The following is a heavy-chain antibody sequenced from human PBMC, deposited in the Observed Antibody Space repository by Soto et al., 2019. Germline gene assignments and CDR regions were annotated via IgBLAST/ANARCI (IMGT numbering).Heavy chain of an antibody. Sequence: GGSLRLSCAASGFTFSSYAMHWVRQAPGKGLEWVAVISYDGSNKYYADSVKGRFTISRDNSKSTLYLQMNSLRAEDTAVYYCARASVMTTKNSAAGTSFDYWGQGTLVTVSS. J-gene: IGHJ4*02. CDR2: ISYDGSNK. CDR1: GFTFSSYA. CDR3: ARASVMTTKNSAAGTSFDY. D-gene: IGHD6-13*01. V-gene: IGHV3-30-3*01.